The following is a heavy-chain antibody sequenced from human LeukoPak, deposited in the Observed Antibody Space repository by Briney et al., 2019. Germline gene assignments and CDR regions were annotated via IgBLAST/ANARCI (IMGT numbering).Heavy chain of an antibody. V-gene: IGHV4-34*01. CDR3: ARGLLVGHFDY. CDR2: INHSGST. J-gene: IGHJ4*02. D-gene: IGHD2-15*01. CDR1: GGSFSSYY. Sequence: SETLSLTCAVYGGSFSSYYWSWIRQPPGKGLEWIGEINHSGSTNYNPSLKSRVTISVDTSKNQFSLKLSSVTAADTAVYYCARGLLVGHFDYWGQGTLVTVSS.